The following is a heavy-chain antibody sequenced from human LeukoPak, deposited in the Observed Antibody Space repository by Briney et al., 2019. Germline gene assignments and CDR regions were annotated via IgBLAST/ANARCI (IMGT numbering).Heavy chain of an antibody. CDR1: GFPFSSHW. Sequence: PGGSLRLSCAASGFPFSSHWLSWFRQSPGRGLEWVAHINSDGSEKNYVDSVKGRFTISRDNARNSQFLHMNSLRAEDTAVYYCARSVGGGGVIVPYYFDYWGQGTLVTVSS. CDR2: INSDGSEK. CDR3: ARSVGGGGVIVPYYFDY. D-gene: IGHD3-16*02. V-gene: IGHV3-7*03. J-gene: IGHJ4*02.